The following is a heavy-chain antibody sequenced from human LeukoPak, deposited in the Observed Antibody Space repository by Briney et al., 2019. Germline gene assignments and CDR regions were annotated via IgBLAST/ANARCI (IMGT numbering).Heavy chain of an antibody. Sequence: GASVKVSCKASGGTFSSYAISWVRQAPGQGLERMGGIIPIFGTANYAQKFQGRVTITADESTSTAYMELSSLRSEDTAVYYCARAKVGGGYYLTYFDYWGQGTLVTVSS. CDR1: GGTFSSYA. J-gene: IGHJ4*02. CDR2: IIPIFGTA. D-gene: IGHD5-24*01. V-gene: IGHV1-69*13. CDR3: ARAKVGGGYYLTYFDY.